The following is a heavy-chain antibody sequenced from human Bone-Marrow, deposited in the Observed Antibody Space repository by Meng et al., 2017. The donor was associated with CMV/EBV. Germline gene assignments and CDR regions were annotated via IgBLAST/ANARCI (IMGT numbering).Heavy chain of an antibody. Sequence: SVKVSCKASGGTFSSYTISWVRQAPGQGLEWMGRIIPILGIANYAQKFQGRVTITADKSTSTAYMELSSLRSEDTAVYYCARDYYYDSSGYYYDYYYGRDVWGQGNTVTVSS. V-gene: IGHV1-69*04. J-gene: IGHJ6*02. CDR2: IIPILGIA. CDR1: GGTFSSYT. D-gene: IGHD3-22*01. CDR3: ARDYYYDSSGYYYDYYYGRDV.